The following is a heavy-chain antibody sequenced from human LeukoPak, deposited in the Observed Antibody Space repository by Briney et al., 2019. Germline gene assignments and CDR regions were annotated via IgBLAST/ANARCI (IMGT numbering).Heavy chain of an antibody. Sequence: GSLRPSCAASGSTLGSYEMNWVSQPPGKGLEWIGEINHSGSTNYNPSLKSRVTISVDTSKNQFSLKLSSVTAADTAVYYCAREVYVAAPYFDYWGQGTLVTVSS. CDR1: GSTLGSYE. CDR2: INHSGST. D-gene: IGHD6-13*01. J-gene: IGHJ4*02. CDR3: AREVYVAAPYFDY. V-gene: IGHV4-34*01.